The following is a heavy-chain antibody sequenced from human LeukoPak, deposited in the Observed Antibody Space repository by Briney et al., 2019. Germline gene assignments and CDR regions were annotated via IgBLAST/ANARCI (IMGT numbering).Heavy chain of an antibody. D-gene: IGHD3-22*01. J-gene: IGHJ3*02. CDR1: GGSNSSYY. CDR3: AGGGSDSSGYYYLRGAFDI. CDR2: SYYSRTN. Sequence: SETLSLTYTVSGGSNSSYYWSWNRPPPGKGLKGFGYSYYSRTNNYNPFLKSRVTISVDTSKNQWSLKLSSVTAADTAVYYCAGGGSDSSGYYYLRGAFDIWGQGTMVTVSS. V-gene: IGHV4-59*01.